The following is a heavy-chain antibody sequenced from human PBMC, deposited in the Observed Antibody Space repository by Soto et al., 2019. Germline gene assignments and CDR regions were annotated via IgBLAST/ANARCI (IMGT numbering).Heavy chain of an antibody. CDR1: GGSISSSNW. J-gene: IGHJ6*02. Sequence: QVQLQESGPGLVKPSGTLSLTCAVSGGSISSSNWWSWVRQPPGKGLEWIGEIYHSGSTNYNPSPKSRVTILVDKSKNQLSLKLSSVTAADTAVYYCARVVGGYYYGMDVWGQGTTVTVSS. CDR2: IYHSGST. CDR3: ARVVGGYYYGMDV. V-gene: IGHV4-4*02. D-gene: IGHD2-2*01.